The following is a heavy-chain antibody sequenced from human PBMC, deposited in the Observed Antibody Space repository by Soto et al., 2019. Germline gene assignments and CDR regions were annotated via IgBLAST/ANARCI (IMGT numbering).Heavy chain of an antibody. CDR2: IYSGGST. CDR1: EFTVSSSY. D-gene: IGHD2-2*01. Sequence: PGGSLRLSCAASEFTVSSSYMTWVRQAPGKGLEWVSVIYSGGSTYYADSVRGRFTISRDNSKNTLYLQMNSLRAEDTAVYYCARAPPYCSSTSCPGTFDIWGQGTMVT. CDR3: ARAPPYCSSTSCPGTFDI. V-gene: IGHV3-53*01. J-gene: IGHJ3*02.